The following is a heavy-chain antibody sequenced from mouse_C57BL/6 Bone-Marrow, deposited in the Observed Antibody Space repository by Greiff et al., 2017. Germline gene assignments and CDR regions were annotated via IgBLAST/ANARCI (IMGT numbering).Heavy chain of an antibody. CDR1: GYAFTNYL. V-gene: IGHV1-54*01. CDR3: ARNYGSRPWFAY. Sequence: QVQLQQSGAELVRPGTSVKVSCKASGYAFTNYLIEWVKQRPGQGLEWIGVINPGSGGTNYNEKFKGKATLTADKSSSTAYMQLSSLTSEDSAVYFCARNYGSRPWFAYWGQGTLVTVSA. D-gene: IGHD1-1*01. CDR2: INPGSGGT. J-gene: IGHJ3*01.